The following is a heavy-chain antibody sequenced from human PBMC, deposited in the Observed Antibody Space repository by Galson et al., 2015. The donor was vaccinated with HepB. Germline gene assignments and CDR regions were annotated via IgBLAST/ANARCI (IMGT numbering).Heavy chain of an antibody. J-gene: IGHJ4*02. Sequence: SLRLSCAASGFTFSTYAMHWVRQAPGKGLNWVAVISYDGSNTYYADSLKGRFTISRDNSKNMLYLQMNSLRGEDTAVYYCARDPSQDGYLDYWGQGILVTVSS. CDR1: GFTFSTYA. D-gene: IGHD4-17*01. V-gene: IGHV3-30*04. CDR2: ISYDGSNT. CDR3: ARDPSQDGYLDY.